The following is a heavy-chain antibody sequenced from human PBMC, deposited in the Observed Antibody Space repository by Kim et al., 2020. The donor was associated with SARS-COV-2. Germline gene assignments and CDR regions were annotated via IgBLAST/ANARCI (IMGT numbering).Heavy chain of an antibody. CDR1: GFTFSSYG. V-gene: IGHV3-33*06. D-gene: IGHD6-13*01. CDR3: AKDPNEGFYSRSTAAYFDY. Sequence: GGSLRLSCAASGFTFSSYGMHWVRQAPGKGLEWVAVIWYDGSNKYYADSVKGRFTISRDNSKNTLYLQMNSLRAEDTAVYYCAKDPNEGFYSRSTAAYFDYWGQGTLVTVSS. CDR2: IWYDGSNK. J-gene: IGHJ4*02.